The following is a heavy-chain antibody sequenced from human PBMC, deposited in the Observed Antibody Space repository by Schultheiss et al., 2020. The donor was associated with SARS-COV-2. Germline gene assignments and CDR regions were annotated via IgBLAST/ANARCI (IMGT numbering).Heavy chain of an antibody. V-gene: IGHV4-59*01. J-gene: IGHJ5*02. Sequence: SETLSLTCTVSGGSISSYYWSWIRQPPGKGLEWIGYIYYSVSTNYNPSLKSRVTISVDTSKNQVSLKLSFVTAADTAVYYCARVRTVTTHWFDPWGQGTLVTVSS. CDR1: GGSISSYY. D-gene: IGHD4-11*01. CDR2: IYYSVST. CDR3: ARVRTVTTHWFDP.